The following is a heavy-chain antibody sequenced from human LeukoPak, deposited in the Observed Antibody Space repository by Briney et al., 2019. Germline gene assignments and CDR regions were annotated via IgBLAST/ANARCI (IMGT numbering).Heavy chain of an antibody. V-gene: IGHV4-34*01. D-gene: IGHD4-23*01. J-gene: IGHJ4*02. CDR2: INHSGNT. Sequence: PSETLSLTCAVSGGSFIGSHWNWIRQPPGKGLEWIGEINHSGNTNYNPSLKSRVTISVDTSKNQFSLRLRSVTAADTAVYYCARDPTTVVTLPYYFDDWGQGTLVTVSS. CDR1: GGSFIGSH. CDR3: ARDPTTVVTLPYYFDD.